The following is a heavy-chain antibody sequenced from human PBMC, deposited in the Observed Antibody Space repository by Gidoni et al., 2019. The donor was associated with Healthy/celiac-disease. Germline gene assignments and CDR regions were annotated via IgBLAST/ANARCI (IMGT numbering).Heavy chain of an antibody. CDR3: ARQSTDDYGDYVEWFDP. J-gene: IGHJ5*02. CDR1: GGSISSSSYY. D-gene: IGHD4-17*01. CDR2: IYYSGST. V-gene: IGHV4-39*01. Sequence: QLQLQESGPGLVKPSETLSLTCTVSGGSISSSSYYWGWIRQPPGKGLEWIGSIYYSGSTYYNPSLKSRVTISVDTSKNQFSLKLSSVTAADTAVYYCARQSTDDYGDYVEWFDPWGQGTLVTVSS.